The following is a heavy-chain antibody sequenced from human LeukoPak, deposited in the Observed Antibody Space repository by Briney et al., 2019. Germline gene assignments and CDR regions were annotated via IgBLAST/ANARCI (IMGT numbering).Heavy chain of an antibody. J-gene: IGHJ4*02. CDR2: INSDGINT. CDR1: GFTFSNYW. V-gene: IGHV3-74*01. D-gene: IGHD1-26*01. Sequence: GGSLRLSCAASGFTFSNYWMHWVRQAPGKGLVWVSRINSDGINTSYADSVKGRFTISRDNAKNTLNLQMNSLRAEDTAVYYCASTSGSYTLPFDYWGQGTLVTVSS. CDR3: ASTSGSYTLPFDY.